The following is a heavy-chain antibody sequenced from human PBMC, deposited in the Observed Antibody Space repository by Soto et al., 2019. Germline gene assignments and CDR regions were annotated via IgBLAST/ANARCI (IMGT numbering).Heavy chain of an antibody. CDR2: LNTDGSST. CDR3: ARSLPGTYGAFDL. J-gene: IGHJ3*01. CDR1: GFTFRSFW. D-gene: IGHD1-7*01. V-gene: IGHV3-74*01. Sequence: EVHLVESGGGLVQPGGSLRLSCAASGFTFRSFWMHWVRKAPGTGLEWISRLNTDGSSTYYAGSVKGRFTISRDNAKNTVYLHMDSMRAEDTAVYYCARSLPGTYGAFDLWGQGTIVTVSS.